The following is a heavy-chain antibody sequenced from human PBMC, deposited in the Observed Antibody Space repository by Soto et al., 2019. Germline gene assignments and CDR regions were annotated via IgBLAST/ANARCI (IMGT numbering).Heavy chain of an antibody. D-gene: IGHD3-3*01. CDR2: IYYSGST. V-gene: IGHV4-31*03. Sequence: PSETLSLTCTVSGGSISSGGYYWSWIRQHPGKGLEWIGYIYYSGSTYYNPSLKSRVTISVDTSKNQFSLKLSSVTAADTAVYYCARWYDFWSGYTWYNWFDPWGQGTLVTVSS. J-gene: IGHJ5*02. CDR1: GGSISSGGYY. CDR3: ARWYDFWSGYTWYNWFDP.